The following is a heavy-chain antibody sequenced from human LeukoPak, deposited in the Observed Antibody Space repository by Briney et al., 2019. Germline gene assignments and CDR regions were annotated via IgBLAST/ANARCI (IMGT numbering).Heavy chain of an antibody. CDR3: ARGSIQLWPYDAFDI. CDR1: GYTFTSYD. CDR2: MNPNSGNT. D-gene: IGHD5-18*01. V-gene: IGHV1-8*02. J-gene: IGHJ3*02. Sequence: ASVKVSCKASGYTFTSYDINWVRQATGQGLEWMGWMNPNSGNTGYAQKFQGWVTMTRDTSISTAYMELSRLRSDDTAVYYCARGSIQLWPYDAFDIWGQGTMVTVSS.